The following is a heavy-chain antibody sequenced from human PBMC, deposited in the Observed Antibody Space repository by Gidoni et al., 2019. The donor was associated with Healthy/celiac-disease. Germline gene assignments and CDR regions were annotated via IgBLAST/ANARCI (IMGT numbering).Heavy chain of an antibody. CDR1: GGTFSSYT. D-gene: IGHD1-1*01. J-gene: IGHJ4*02. CDR3: ARSHWNEGAPFDY. Sequence: QVQLVQSGAEVKKPGSSVKVSCKASGGTFSSYTISWVRQAPGQGLEWMGRIIPILGIANYAQKFQGRVTITADKSTSTAYLELSSLRSEDTAVYYCARSHWNEGAPFDYWGQGTLVTVSS. CDR2: IIPILGIA. V-gene: IGHV1-69*02.